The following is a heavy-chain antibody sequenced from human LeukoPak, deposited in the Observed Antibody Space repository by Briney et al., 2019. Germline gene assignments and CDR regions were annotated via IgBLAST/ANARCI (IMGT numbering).Heavy chain of an antibody. V-gene: IGHV3-23*01. CDR3: VHCGGDCYPCCGMDA. CDR1: GFTFSTYA. CDR2: ISGSGGST. Sequence: GGSLRLSCAASGFTFSTYAMSWVRQAPGKGLEWVPVISGSGGSTYYADSVKGRFIISRDNSKNTLYLQINTLGAEDTAVYYCVHCGGDCYPCCGMDAWGQGTTVTVSS. D-gene: IGHD2-21*02. J-gene: IGHJ6*02.